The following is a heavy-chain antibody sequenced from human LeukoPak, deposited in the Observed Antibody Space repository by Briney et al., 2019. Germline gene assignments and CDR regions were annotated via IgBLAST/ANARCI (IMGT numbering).Heavy chain of an antibody. D-gene: IGHD6-6*01. CDR3: ARDQYRSSNYFDF. CDR1: GSTFSSYG. Sequence: GGSLRLSCAASGSTFSSYGMHWVRQAPGKGLEWVAFIESDGSIKRYADSVKGRLTISRDNSKNTLYLQMNSLRAEDTAVYYCARDQYRSSNYFDFWGQGTLVTVSS. J-gene: IGHJ4*02. V-gene: IGHV3-30*02. CDR2: IESDGSIK.